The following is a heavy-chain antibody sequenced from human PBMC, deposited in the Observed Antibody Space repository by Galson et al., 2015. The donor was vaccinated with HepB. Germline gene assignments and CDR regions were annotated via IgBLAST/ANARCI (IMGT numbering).Heavy chain of an antibody. CDR1: GFIVSNNY. V-gene: IGHV3-66*01. CDR3: ARDRNYYDSSGYWEGPDAFDI. Sequence: SLRLSCAASGFIVSNNYINWVRQAPGKGLEWVSVIYSGGSTYYADSVKGRFTISRDNSKNTLFLQINSLRAEDTAVYYCARDRNYYDSSGYWEGPDAFDIWGQGTLVTVSS. J-gene: IGHJ1*01. CDR2: IYSGGST. D-gene: IGHD3-22*01.